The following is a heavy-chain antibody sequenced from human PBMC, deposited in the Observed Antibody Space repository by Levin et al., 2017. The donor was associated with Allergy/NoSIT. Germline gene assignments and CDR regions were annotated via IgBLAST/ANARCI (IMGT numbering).Heavy chain of an antibody. V-gene: IGHV5-51*01. D-gene: IGHD6-13*01. CDR1: GYSFTSYW. CDR2: IYPGDSEI. J-gene: IGHJ5*02. CDR3: ARVDRMGYTSSWFENWFDP. Sequence: GESLKISCKTSGYSFTSYWIGWVRQMPGKGLEWIGIIYPGDSEIRYSPSFQGQVTISVDKSITTAYLEWSSLKASDTAIYYCARVDRMGYTSSWFENWFDPWGQGTLVTVSS.